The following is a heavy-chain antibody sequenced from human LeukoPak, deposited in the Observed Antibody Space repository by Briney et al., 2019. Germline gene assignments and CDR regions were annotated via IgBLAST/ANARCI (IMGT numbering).Heavy chain of an antibody. CDR3: ARVRYSSSWYLGAFDI. J-gene: IGHJ3*02. Sequence: GGSLRLSCAASGFTFSSYSMNWVRQAPGKGLEWVSSISSSSSYIYYADSVKGQFTISRDNAKNSLYLQMNSLRAEDTAVYYCARVRYSSSWYLGAFDIWGQGTMVTVSS. D-gene: IGHD6-13*01. CDR1: GFTFSSYS. V-gene: IGHV3-21*01. CDR2: ISSSSSYI.